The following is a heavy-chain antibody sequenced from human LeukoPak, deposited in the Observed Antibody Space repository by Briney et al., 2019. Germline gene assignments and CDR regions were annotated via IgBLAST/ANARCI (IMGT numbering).Heavy chain of an antibody. CDR3: AKGPSETAMATAFDY. CDR1: GFSFSSYG. J-gene: IGHJ4*02. CDR2: IWYDGSNK. V-gene: IGHV3-33*06. Sequence: GRSLRLSCAASGFSFSSYGMHWVRQSPGKGLEWVAVIWYDGSNKYYADSVKGRFTISRDNSKNTLYLQMDRLRAEDTALYYCAKGPSETAMATAFDYWGQGTLVTVSS. D-gene: IGHD5-18*01.